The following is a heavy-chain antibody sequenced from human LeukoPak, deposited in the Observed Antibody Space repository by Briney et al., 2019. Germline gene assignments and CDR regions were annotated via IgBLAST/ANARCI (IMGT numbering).Heavy chain of an antibody. Sequence: ASVKVSCKASGYTFTRYDINWVRQATGEGLEWMGWMNANRGNTGYAQKFQGRVTMTRNTSISTDYMELSSLRSDDTAVSYCASVPSSWYPQGNDGHHDYWGQGTLVTVSS. D-gene: IGHD6-13*01. CDR3: ASVPSSWYPQGNDGHHDY. CDR1: GYTFTRYD. J-gene: IGHJ4*02. V-gene: IGHV1-8*01. CDR2: MNANRGNT.